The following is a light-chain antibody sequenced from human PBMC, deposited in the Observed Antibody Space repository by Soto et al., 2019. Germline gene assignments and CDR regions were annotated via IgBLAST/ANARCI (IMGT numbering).Light chain of an antibody. CDR2: AAS. J-gene: IGKJ1*01. V-gene: IGKV1-39*01. CDR3: QQSYSTPQT. CDR1: QSISNY. Sequence: DVQMTQSPSSLSASVGDRVTITCRASQSISNYLNWYQQKPGKAPKLLIFAASSLQSGVTSRFSGRGSGTDFTLTISSLQPEDFATYYCQQSYSTPQTFGQGTRVEIK.